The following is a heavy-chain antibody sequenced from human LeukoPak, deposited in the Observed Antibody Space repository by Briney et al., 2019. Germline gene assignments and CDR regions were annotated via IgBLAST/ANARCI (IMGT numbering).Heavy chain of an antibody. CDR2: IYYSGST. CDR3: ARARNLYDFWSGYYYYFDY. CDR1: GGSISSSNYY. Sequence: SETLSLTCSVSGGSISSSNYYWGWIRQPPGKGLEWIGSIYYSGSTYYNPSLKSRVTISVDTSKNQFSLKLSSVTAADTAVYYCARARNLYDFWSGYYYYFDYWGQGTLVTVSS. J-gene: IGHJ4*02. D-gene: IGHD3-3*01. V-gene: IGHV4-39*07.